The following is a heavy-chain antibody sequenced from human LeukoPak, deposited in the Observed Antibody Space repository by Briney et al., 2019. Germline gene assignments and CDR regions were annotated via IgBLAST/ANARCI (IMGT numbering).Heavy chain of an antibody. CDR3: AKGDVGRVVVPAVVVDY. Sequence: GGSLRLSCAASGFTFSSYAMHWVRQAPGKGLEWVAVISYDGSNKYHADSVKGRFTISRDNSKNTLYLQMNSLRAEDTAVYYCAKGDVGRVVVPAVVVDYWGQGTLVTVSS. D-gene: IGHD2-2*01. V-gene: IGHV3-30-3*01. CDR1: GFTFSSYA. J-gene: IGHJ4*02. CDR2: ISYDGSNK.